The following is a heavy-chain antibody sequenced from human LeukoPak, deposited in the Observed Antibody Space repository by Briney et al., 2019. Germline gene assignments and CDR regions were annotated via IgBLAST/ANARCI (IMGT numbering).Heavy chain of an antibody. CDR3: ARSLYYYGSDSFDI. V-gene: IGHV4-59*01. D-gene: IGHD3-10*01. CDR1: GDSINNYY. CDR2: IYYSGST. Sequence: SETLSLTCTVSGDSINNYYWSWIRQPPGKGLEWIGYIYYSGSTNYNPSLKSRVTISVDTSKTQFSLKLSSVTAADTAVYYCARSLYYYGSDSFDIWGQGTMVTVSS. J-gene: IGHJ3*02.